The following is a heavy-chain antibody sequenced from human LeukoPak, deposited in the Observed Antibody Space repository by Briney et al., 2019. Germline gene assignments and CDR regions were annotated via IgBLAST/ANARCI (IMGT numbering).Heavy chain of an antibody. D-gene: IGHD3-22*01. J-gene: IGHJ5*02. CDR1: GGSISSYY. CDR2: IYYSGST. Sequence: SETLSLTCTVSGGSISSYYWGWIRQPPGKGLEWIGYIYYSGSTNYNPSLKSRVTISVDTSKNQFSLKLSSVTAADTAVYYCARERYYDSSGYYGNFDPWGQGTLVTVSS. CDR3: ARERYYDSSGYYGNFDP. V-gene: IGHV4-59*12.